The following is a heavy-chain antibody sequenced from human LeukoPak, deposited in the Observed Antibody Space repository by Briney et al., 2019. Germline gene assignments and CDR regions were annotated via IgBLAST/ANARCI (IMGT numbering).Heavy chain of an antibody. J-gene: IGHJ3*02. CDR2: IYYSGST. V-gene: IGHV4-39*01. D-gene: IGHD6-19*01. CDR1: GGSISSSSYY. CDR3: ARQGAGGRAFDI. Sequence: PSETLSLTCTDSGGSISSSSYYWGWIRQPPGKGLEWIGSIYYSGSTYYNPSLKSRVTISVETSKNQVSLKLSSVTAADTAVYYCARQGAGGRAFDIWGQGTMVTVSS.